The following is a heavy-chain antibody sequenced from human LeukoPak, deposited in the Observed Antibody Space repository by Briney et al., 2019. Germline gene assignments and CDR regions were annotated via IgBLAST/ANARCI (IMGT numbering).Heavy chain of an antibody. V-gene: IGHV4-61*02. Sequence: PSETLSLTXTVSGGSISSGSYYWSWIRQPAGKGLEWIGRIYTSGSTNYNPSLKSRVTISVDTSKNQFSLKLSSVTAADTAVYYCASSIAAFFDYWGQGTLVTASS. D-gene: IGHD6-6*01. CDR3: ASSIAAFFDY. J-gene: IGHJ4*02. CDR2: IYTSGST. CDR1: GGSISSGSYY.